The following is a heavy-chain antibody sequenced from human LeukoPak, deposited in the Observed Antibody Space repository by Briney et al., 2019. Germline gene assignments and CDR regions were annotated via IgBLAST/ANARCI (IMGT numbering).Heavy chain of an antibody. Sequence: SETLSLTCTVSGGSISSYYWSWIRQPPGKGLEWIGYIYYSGSTNYNPSLKSRVTISVDTSKNQFSLKLSSVTAADTVVYYCARQGAYCSGGSCYHQWGQGTLVTVSS. CDR1: GGSISSYY. D-gene: IGHD2-15*01. CDR2: IYYSGST. V-gene: IGHV4-59*08. J-gene: IGHJ4*02. CDR3: ARQGAYCSGGSCYHQ.